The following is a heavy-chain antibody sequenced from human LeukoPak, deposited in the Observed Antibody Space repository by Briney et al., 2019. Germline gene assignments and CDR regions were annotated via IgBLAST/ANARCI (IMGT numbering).Heavy chain of an antibody. Sequence: PGASVKVSCKASGYTFTSYGISWVRQAPGQGLERMGWISAYNGNTNYAQKLQGRVTMTTDTSTSTAYMELRSLRSDDTAVYYCARDSGTAMVKGYYYYYYMDVWGKGTTVTVSS. D-gene: IGHD5-18*01. CDR1: GYTFTSYG. J-gene: IGHJ6*03. CDR3: ARDSGTAMVKGYYYYYYMDV. V-gene: IGHV1-18*01. CDR2: ISAYNGNT.